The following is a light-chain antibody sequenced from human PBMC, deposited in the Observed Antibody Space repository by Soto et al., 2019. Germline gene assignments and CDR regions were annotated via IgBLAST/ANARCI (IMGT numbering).Light chain of an antibody. CDR3: SSYAVTNIFV. V-gene: IGLV2-8*01. Sequence: QSVLTQPPSASGSPGQSVTISCTGTSXDVGGYNYVSWYQQHPGKAPKVIIYEVSKRPSGVPDRFSGSKSGSTASLTVSGLQAEDEADYYCSSYAVTNIFVFGTGTKGTVL. J-gene: IGLJ1*01. CDR1: SXDVGGYNY. CDR2: EVS.